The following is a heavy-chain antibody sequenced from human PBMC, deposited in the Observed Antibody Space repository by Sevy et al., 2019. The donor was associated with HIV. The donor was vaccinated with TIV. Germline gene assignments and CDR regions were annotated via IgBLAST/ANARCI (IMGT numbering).Heavy chain of an antibody. J-gene: IGHJ4*02. Sequence: GGSLRLSCAASGFTFNNFNMNWVRQAPGKGLQWVSSISGSSNYIYYAESLKGRFIISRDNVKETVFLQMNSLSADDTAVYYCARGPPDGSYDYFDSWGQGTLVTVSS. D-gene: IGHD1-26*01. CDR3: ARGPPDGSYDYFDS. V-gene: IGHV3-21*01. CDR2: ISGSSNYI. CDR1: GFTFNNFN.